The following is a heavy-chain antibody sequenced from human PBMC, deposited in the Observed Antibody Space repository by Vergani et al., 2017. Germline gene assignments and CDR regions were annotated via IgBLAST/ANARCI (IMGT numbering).Heavy chain of an antibody. CDR2: ISGSGGST. V-gene: IGHV3-23*01. J-gene: IGHJ1*01. CDR1: GFTFSSYA. D-gene: IGHD4-23*01. Sequence: EVQLLESGGGLVQPGGSLRLSCAASGFTFSSYAMSWVRQAPGKGLEWVSAISGSGGSTYYADSVKGRFTISRDNSKNTLNLQMNSLRAEDTAVYYCAKSGTTVVTPLSYFQHWGQGTLVTVSS. CDR3: AKSGTTVVTPLSYFQH.